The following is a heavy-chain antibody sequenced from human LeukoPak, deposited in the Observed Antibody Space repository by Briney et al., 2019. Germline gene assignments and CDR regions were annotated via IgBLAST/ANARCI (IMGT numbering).Heavy chain of an antibody. Sequence: GGSLRLSCAASVFTVSSNYMSWVRQAPGKGLEWGSVLYSGGTTYYADSVKARSTISRDNSKNTLYLQMNSLRAEDTAVYYCARARRSIAAAGYYYYGMDVWGQGTTVTVSS. CDR3: ARARRSIAAAGYYYYGMDV. V-gene: IGHV3-66*02. D-gene: IGHD6-13*01. J-gene: IGHJ6*02. CDR1: VFTVSSNY. CDR2: LYSGGTT.